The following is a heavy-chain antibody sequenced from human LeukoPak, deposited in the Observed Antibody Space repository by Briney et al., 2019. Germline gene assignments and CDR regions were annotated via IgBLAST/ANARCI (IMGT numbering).Heavy chain of an antibody. V-gene: IGHV3-53*01. Sequence: GGSLRLSCAASGFTVSSNYMSWVRQAPGKVLEWVSVIYSGGSTYYADSVKGRFTISRDNSKNTLYLQMNSLRAEDTAVYYCARWIQLWFRAPEGAFDIWGQGTMVTVSS. CDR3: ARWIQLWFRAPEGAFDI. CDR1: GFTVSSNY. CDR2: IYSGGST. J-gene: IGHJ3*02. D-gene: IGHD5-18*01.